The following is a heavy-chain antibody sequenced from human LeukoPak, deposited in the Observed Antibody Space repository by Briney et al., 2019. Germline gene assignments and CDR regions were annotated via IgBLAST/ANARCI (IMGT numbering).Heavy chain of an antibody. CDR3: ARINSEMATITYYFDY. Sequence: PSETLSLTCTVSGGSISSYYWGWIRQPPGKGLEWIGSIYYSGSTYYNPSLKSRVTISVDTSKNQFSLKLSSVTAADTAVYYCARINSEMATITYYFDYWGQGTLVTVSS. D-gene: IGHD5-24*01. CDR2: IYYSGST. V-gene: IGHV4-39*07. CDR1: GGSISSYY. J-gene: IGHJ4*02.